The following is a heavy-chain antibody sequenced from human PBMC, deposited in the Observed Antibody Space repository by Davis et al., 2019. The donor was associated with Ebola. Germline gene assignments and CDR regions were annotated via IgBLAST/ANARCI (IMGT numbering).Heavy chain of an antibody. CDR2: ISDTGDNK. CDR3: AKKVVIPIGHDAFDI. J-gene: IGHJ3*02. D-gene: IGHD2-21*01. CDR1: GFSFSSYG. V-gene: IGHV3-23*01. Sequence: GESLKISCGASGFSFSSYGMSWVRQAPGKGLEWITAISDTGDNKYYADSVKGRFTISRDNSKNTLYLQMNSLRAEDTAMFYCAKKVVIPIGHDAFDIWGQGTMVTVSS.